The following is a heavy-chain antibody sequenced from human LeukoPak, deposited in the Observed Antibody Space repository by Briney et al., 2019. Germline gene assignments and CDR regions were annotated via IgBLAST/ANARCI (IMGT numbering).Heavy chain of an antibody. V-gene: IGHV3-30*04. CDR3: ARDRHKYYYDGSGYPPY. CDR2: ISYDGSNK. Sequence: GGSLRLSCAAPGFTFSSYAMHWVRQAPGKGLEWVAVISYDGSNKYYADSVKGRFTISRDNAKNSVYLQMNSLRAEDTAVYYCARDRHKYYYDGSGYPPYWGQGTLVTVSS. J-gene: IGHJ4*02. CDR1: GFTFSSYA. D-gene: IGHD3-22*01.